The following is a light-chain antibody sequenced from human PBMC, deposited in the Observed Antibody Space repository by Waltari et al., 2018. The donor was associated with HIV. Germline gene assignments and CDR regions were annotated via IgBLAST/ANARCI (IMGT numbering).Light chain of an antibody. Sequence: QSVLTQPPSASGTPGQRVTISCSGSSSNIGSNYVYWYQQLPGTAPKLLIYRNNQRPSGVPDRFSGSKSGTSASLAISGLWSEDEADYYCAAWDASLSAVVFGGGTKLTVL. CDR3: AAWDASLSAVV. V-gene: IGLV1-47*03. CDR2: RNN. CDR1: SSNIGSNY. J-gene: IGLJ2*01.